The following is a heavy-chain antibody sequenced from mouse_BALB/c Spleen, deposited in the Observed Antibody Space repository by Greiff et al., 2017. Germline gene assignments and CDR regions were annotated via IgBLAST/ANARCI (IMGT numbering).Heavy chain of an antibody. J-gene: IGHJ2*01. CDR1: GYTFTSYW. CDR3: TREGNGYFDY. Sequence: QVQLKESGAELVRPGASVKLSCKASGYTFTSYWINWVKQRPGQGLEWIGNIYPSDSYTNYNQKFKDKATLTVDKSSSTAYMQLSSPTSEDSAVYYCTREGNGYFDYWGQGTTLTVSS. V-gene: IGHV1-69*02. CDR2: IYPSDSYT.